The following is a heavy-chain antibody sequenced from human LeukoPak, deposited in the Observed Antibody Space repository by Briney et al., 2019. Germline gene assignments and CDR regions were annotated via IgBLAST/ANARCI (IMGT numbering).Heavy chain of an antibody. CDR2: ISTYNDMT. CDR1: HYRFTSYG. D-gene: IGHD5-12*01. Sequence: GASVKVSCKASHYRFTSYGITWVRQAPGQGLEWMGWISTYNDMTISAQRVQDRLTMTTDTSTSTAYMELRNLRGDDTAIYYCARLSGYESFDYWGQGTLVTVSS. V-gene: IGHV1-18*01. J-gene: IGHJ4*02. CDR3: ARLSGYESFDY.